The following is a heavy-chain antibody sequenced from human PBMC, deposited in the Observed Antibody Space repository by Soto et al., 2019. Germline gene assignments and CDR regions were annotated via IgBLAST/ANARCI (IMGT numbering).Heavy chain of an antibody. CDR3: ARSSQSTVTYFDY. J-gene: IGHJ4*02. CDR2: IYYSGST. V-gene: IGHV4-31*03. CDR1: GGSISSGGYY. Sequence: SETLSLTCTVSGGSISSGGYYWSWIRQHPGKGLEWIGYIYYSGSTYYNPSLKSRVTISVDTSKNQFSLKLSSVTAADTAVYYCARSSQSTVTYFDYWGQGTLVTVPQ. D-gene: IGHD4-17*01.